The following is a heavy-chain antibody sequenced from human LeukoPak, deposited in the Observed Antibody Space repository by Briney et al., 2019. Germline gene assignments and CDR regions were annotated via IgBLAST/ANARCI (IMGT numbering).Heavy chain of an antibody. CDR3: ARDEGGGYSRE. Sequence: GGSLRLSCAASGFTFSSYSMNWVRQAPGKGLVWISQISADGTATTYADSVKGRFSTSRDNAKNTLYLQMNSLRAEDTAVYYCARDEGGGYSREWGQGTLVTVSS. J-gene: IGHJ4*02. CDR1: GFTFSSYS. V-gene: IGHV3-74*01. CDR2: ISADGTAT. D-gene: IGHD4-23*01.